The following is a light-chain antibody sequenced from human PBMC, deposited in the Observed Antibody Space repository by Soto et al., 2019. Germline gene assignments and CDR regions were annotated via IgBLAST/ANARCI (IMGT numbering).Light chain of an antibody. CDR2: GAS. J-gene: IGKJ4*01. CDR1: QSVSSN. CDR3: QQYHMWPLT. V-gene: IGKV3-15*01. Sequence: EMVMTQSPATLSISPGERATLSCRASQSVSSNLAWYQQKPGQAPRLLIYGASTRAGGIPARFSGSGSGTEFTLTISSLQSEDVGVYFCQQYHMWPLTSGGGTKVDIK.